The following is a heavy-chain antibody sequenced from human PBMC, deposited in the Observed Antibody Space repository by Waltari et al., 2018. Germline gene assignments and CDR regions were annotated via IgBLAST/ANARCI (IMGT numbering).Heavy chain of an antibody. CDR3: ARQLYDISAGHNYYFDY. D-gene: IGHD3-9*01. CDR2: FYSGAGT. CDR1: GFSVSQHY. Sequence: EVQLVESGGGLIQPGGSLRLSCVASGFSVSQHYIPWVPQAPGRGLEWVSVFYSGAGTYYADSVKGRFTISTDTSTNTLYLQMNSLGVEDTAVYYCARQLYDISAGHNYYFDYWGQGTLVTVSS. J-gene: IGHJ4*02. V-gene: IGHV3-53*01.